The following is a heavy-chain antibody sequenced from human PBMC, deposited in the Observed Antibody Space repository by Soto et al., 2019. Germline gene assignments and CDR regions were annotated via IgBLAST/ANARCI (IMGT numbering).Heavy chain of an antibody. D-gene: IGHD3-22*01. CDR2: ISYDGSNK. Sequence: GGSLRLSCAASGFTFSSYAMHWVRQAPGKGLEWVAVISYDGSNKYYADSVKGRFTISRDNSKNTLYLQMNSLRAEDTAVYYCASIRYDSSGYYSDAFDIWGQGTMVTVSS. CDR1: GFTFSSYA. V-gene: IGHV3-30-3*01. CDR3: ASIRYDSSGYYSDAFDI. J-gene: IGHJ3*02.